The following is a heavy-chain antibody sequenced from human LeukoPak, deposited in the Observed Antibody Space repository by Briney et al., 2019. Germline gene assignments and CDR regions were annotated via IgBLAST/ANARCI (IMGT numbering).Heavy chain of an antibody. CDR3: TTGPYDH. J-gene: IGHJ5*02. V-gene: IGHV3-15*01. CDR1: GFTFSNAW. Sequence: GGSLRLSCAASGFTFSNAWMNWVRQAPGKGLEWVGRIKSKTDDGTTESAAPVKGRFTISRDDSKNTLYLQMNSLKTEDTAVYYCTTGPYDHWGQGTLVTVSS. CDR2: IKSKTDDGTT.